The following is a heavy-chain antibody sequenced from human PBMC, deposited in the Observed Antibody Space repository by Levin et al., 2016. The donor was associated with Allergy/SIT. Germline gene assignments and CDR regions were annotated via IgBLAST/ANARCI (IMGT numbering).Heavy chain of an antibody. Sequence: GESLKISCTASGFTLSNYAMSWVRQAPGKGLEWVSTITSSGGSTYYAASVEGRFTISRDNPDSPLYLQMRSLRAEDTAVYYCANVGAYHYYYMDVWGKGTPVTVSS. V-gene: IGHV3-23*01. J-gene: IGHJ6*03. CDR1: GFTLSNYA. D-gene: IGHD1-26*01. CDR3: ANVGAYHYYYMDV. CDR2: ITSSGGST.